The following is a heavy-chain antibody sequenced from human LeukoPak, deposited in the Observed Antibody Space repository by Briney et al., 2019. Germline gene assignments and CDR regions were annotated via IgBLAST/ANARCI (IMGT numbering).Heavy chain of an antibody. CDR1: GYTFTSYD. J-gene: IGHJ4*02. D-gene: IGHD3-22*01. CDR2: MNPNSGDI. Sequence: ASVKVSCKASGYTFTSYDINWVRQASGQGPEWMGWMNPNSGDIGYAQKFQGRVTMTRSTTTSTAYMELSSLRSEDTAVYYCARPRSAYYDSSGYDLWGQGTLVTVSS. V-gene: IGHV1-8*01. CDR3: ARPRSAYYDSSGYDL.